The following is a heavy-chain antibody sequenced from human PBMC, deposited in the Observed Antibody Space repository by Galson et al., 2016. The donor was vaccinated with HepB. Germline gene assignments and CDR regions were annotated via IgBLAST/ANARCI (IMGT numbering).Heavy chain of an antibody. Sequence: PALVKPTQTLTLTCSVSGFSLSSNRMGVSWIRQPPGKALEWLAQIFSSDDKSFNTSLKSRLTISEDTSRSQVVLTMTNMDPVDTATYYCARIGLYDSSGYYLYYFDYWGQGTLVTVSS. J-gene: IGHJ4*02. V-gene: IGHV2-26*01. CDR1: GFSLSSNRMG. CDR2: IFSSDDK. CDR3: ARIGLYDSSGYYLYYFDY. D-gene: IGHD3-22*01.